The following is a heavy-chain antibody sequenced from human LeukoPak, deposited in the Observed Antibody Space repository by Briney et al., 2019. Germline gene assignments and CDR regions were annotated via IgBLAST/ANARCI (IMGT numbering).Heavy chain of an antibody. D-gene: IGHD3-16*01. J-gene: IGHJ4*02. CDR2: ISPSSTYT. V-gene: IGHV3-21*01. CDR3: ARVAYTYVFDF. CDR1: GFSFSLCG. Sequence: GGSLRLSCAASGFSFSLCGMNWVRQAPGKGLEWVASISPSSTYTFYGDAVKGRFTISRDDTTNSVHLQMNSLGPEDTAVYYCARVAYTYVFDFWGQGTLLTVSS.